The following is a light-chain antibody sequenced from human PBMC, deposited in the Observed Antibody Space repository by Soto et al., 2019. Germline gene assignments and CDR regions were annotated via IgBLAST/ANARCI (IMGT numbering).Light chain of an antibody. CDR3: QQYYSSPIT. CDR2: WAS. CDR1: QSLFYTSSNMNY. Sequence: DIVMTQSPDSLAVSLGERATINCKSSQSLFYTSSNMNYLAWYQQKPGQPPKLLIHWASTREYGVPDRFSGSGSETDFTLTISSLQADDVAVYYCQQYYSSPITFGQGTRLEIK. J-gene: IGKJ5*01. V-gene: IGKV4-1*01.